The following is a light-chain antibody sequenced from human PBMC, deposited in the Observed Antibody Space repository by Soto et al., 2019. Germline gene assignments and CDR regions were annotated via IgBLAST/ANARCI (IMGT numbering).Light chain of an antibody. CDR3: QQSYNTPRT. V-gene: IGKV3-15*01. CDR2: GAS. Sequence: EIEMTHSPSTLSRAPGERVTLACRASESVSTNLAWYQQKAGQAPRLLIYGASTRATGIPARFSGSGSGTDFTLTITSLQPEDFATYYCQQSYNTPRTFGQGTKVDIK. J-gene: IGKJ1*01. CDR1: ESVSTN.